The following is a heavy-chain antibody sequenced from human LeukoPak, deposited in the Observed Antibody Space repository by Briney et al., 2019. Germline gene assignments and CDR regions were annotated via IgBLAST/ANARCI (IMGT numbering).Heavy chain of an antibody. CDR1: GFTVSNNY. CDR2: IYSGGST. V-gene: IGHV3-53*01. Sequence: GGSLRLSCAASGFTVSNNYMSWVRQAPGKGLEWVSVIYSGGSTYYADSVKGRFTISRDNANNTLYLQMNSLRAEDTAVYYCARDYTASDSFDIWGQGTTVTVSS. CDR3: ARDYTASDSFDI. J-gene: IGHJ3*02. D-gene: IGHD5-18*01.